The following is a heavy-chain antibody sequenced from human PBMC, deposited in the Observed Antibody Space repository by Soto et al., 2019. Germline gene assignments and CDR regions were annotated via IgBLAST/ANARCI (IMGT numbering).Heavy chain of an antibody. J-gene: IGHJ4*02. Sequence: QITLKESGPTLVKPTQHLTLTCTFSGFSLSTREVGVGWIRQPPGKALEWLAVIYWDDSKHYSPSLKSRVTITKDTSKNQVVLAVTNMDPVDTAIYYCAHAYDGTSRYWGQGTLVTVSS. CDR3: AHAYDGTSRY. V-gene: IGHV2-5*02. CDR1: GFSLSTREVG. CDR2: IYWDDSK. D-gene: IGHD3-22*01.